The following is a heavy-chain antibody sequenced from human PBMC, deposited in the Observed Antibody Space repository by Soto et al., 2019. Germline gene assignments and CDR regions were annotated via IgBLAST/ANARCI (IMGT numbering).Heavy chain of an antibody. D-gene: IGHD5-18*01. CDR1: GYTFTSYD. V-gene: IGHV1-8*01. J-gene: IGHJ6*03. Sequence: QVPLVQSGAEVKKPGASVKVSCKASGYTFTSYDINWVRQATGQGLEWMGWMNPNSGNTGYAQKFQGRVTMTRNTSISTAYMELSSLRSEDTAVYYCARQYSYGLYYYYYMDVWGKGTTVTVSS. CDR3: ARQYSYGLYYYYYMDV. CDR2: MNPNSGNT.